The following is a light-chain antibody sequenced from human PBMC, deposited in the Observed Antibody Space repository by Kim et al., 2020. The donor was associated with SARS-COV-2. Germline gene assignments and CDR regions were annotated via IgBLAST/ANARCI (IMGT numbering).Light chain of an antibody. J-gene: IGLJ3*02. V-gene: IGLV3-1*01. CDR2: QDS. Sequence: SYELTQPPSVSVSPGQTASITCSGDKLGDKYACWYQQKPGQSPVLVIYQDSKRPSGIPERFSGSNSGNTATLTISGTQAMDEADYYCQAWDSLWVFG. CDR3: QAWDSLWV. CDR1: KLGDKY.